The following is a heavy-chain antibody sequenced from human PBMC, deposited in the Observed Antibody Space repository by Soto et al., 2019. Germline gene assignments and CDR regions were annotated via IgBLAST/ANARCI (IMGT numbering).Heavy chain of an antibody. Sequence: KQSQTLSLTCAISGDSVSSNSAAWNWIRQSPSRGLEWLGRTYYRSKWYNDYAVSVKSRITINPDTSKNQFSLQLNSVTPEDTAVYYCARELEPNRYYYYYGMDVWGQGTTVTVSS. J-gene: IGHJ6*02. V-gene: IGHV6-1*01. CDR3: ARELEPNRYYYYYGMDV. CDR1: GDSVSSNSAA. CDR2: TYYRSKWYN. D-gene: IGHD1-1*01.